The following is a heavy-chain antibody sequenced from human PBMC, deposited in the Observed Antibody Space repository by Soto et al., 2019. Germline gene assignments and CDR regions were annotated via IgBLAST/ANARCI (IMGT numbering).Heavy chain of an antibody. J-gene: IGHJ6*02. D-gene: IGHD3-10*01. CDR2: INHSGST. Sequence: PSETLSLTCAVYGGSFSGYYWSWIRQPPGKGLEWIGEINHSGSTNYNPSLKSRVTISVDTSKNQFSLKLSSVTAADTAVYYCARGKIRGGKKNYYYYYGMDVWGQGTTVTVSS. CDR3: ARGKIRGGKKNYYYYYGMDV. CDR1: GGSFSGYY. V-gene: IGHV4-34*01.